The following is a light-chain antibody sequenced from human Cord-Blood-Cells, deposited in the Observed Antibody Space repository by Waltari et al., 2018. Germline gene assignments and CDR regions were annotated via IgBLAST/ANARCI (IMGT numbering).Light chain of an antibody. V-gene: IGLV2-14*01. CDR1: SSDVGGHNY. J-gene: IGLJ3*02. CDR2: DVS. CDR3: SSYTSSSTQ. Sequence: QSALTPPASVSGSPGQSITTSCTGTSSDVGGHNYVSWYQQHPGKAPKLMIYDVSNRPSGVSNRFSGSKSGNTASLTISGLQAEDEADYYCSSYTSSSTQFGGGTKLTVL.